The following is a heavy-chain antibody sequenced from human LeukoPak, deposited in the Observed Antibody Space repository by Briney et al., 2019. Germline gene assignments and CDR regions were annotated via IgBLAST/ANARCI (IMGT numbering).Heavy chain of an antibody. CDR1: GYTFTSYG. V-gene: IGHV1-18*01. D-gene: IGHD3-22*01. Sequence: ASVKVSCKASGYTFTSYGISWVRQAPGQGLEWMGWISAYNGNTNYAQKLQGRVTMTTDTSTSTAYMELRSLRSDDTAVYYCARDQPRTYYYDGRATTDDYWGQGTLVTVSS. CDR3: ARDQPRTYYYDGRATTDDY. J-gene: IGHJ4*02. CDR2: ISAYNGNT.